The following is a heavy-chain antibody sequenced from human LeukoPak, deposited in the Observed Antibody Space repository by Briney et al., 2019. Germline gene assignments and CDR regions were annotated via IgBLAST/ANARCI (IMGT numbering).Heavy chain of an antibody. CDR1: GFTVSSNY. Sequence: PGRSLRLSCAASGFTVSSNYMSWVRQAPGKGLEWVSVIYSGGSTYDADSVRGRFTISRDNSKNTLYLQMNSLKTEDTAVHYCTTDTEMADYWGQGTLVTVSS. J-gene: IGHJ4*02. V-gene: IGHV3-53*01. CDR2: IYSGGST. CDR3: TTDTEMADY. D-gene: IGHD5-24*01.